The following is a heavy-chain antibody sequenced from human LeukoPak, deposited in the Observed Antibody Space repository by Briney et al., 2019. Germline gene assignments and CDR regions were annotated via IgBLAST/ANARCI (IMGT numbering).Heavy chain of an antibody. CDR3: ARDENGDSDFDL. J-gene: IGHJ2*01. CDR1: GFIFSNYD. CDR2: ISSGGSTI. D-gene: IGHD5-12*01. V-gene: IGHV3-48*01. Sequence: GGSLRLSCAASGFIFSNYDMNWVRQAPGKGLEWVSFISSGGSTIFYADSVKGRSTISRGDAKNSLYVQMNNLRVEDTAVYYCARDENGDSDFDLWGRGTLVTVSS.